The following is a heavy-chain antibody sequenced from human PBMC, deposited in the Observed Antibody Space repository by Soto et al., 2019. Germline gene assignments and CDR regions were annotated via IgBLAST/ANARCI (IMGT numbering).Heavy chain of an antibody. CDR1: GFTFSDYY. Sequence: PGGSLRLSCAASGFTFSDYYMSWMRQAPGKGLEWVSYISNSGNIIYYADSVKGRFTISKDNANNSLYLQWSSLKASDTAMYYCARRLTQDKRPRHPTAMPMYYGMDVWGQGTTVTVSS. CDR2: ISNSGNII. J-gene: IGHJ6*02. V-gene: IGHV3-11*01. CDR3: ARRLTQDKRPRHPTAMPMYYGMDV. D-gene: IGHD5-18*01.